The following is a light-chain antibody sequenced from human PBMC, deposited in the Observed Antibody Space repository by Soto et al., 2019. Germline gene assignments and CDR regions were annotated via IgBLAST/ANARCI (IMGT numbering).Light chain of an antibody. CDR2: ENY. CDR3: GTWDSSLTTFV. CDR1: SSDIGRNY. V-gene: IGLV1-51*02. Sequence: QSVLTQPPSVSAAPGQKVTISCSGSSSDIGRNYVSWYKHLPRTAPKLLISENYKRPSGIPDRFSGSKSGTSATLGITGLQTGDEADYYCGTWDSSLTTFVFGTGTKLTVL. J-gene: IGLJ1*01.